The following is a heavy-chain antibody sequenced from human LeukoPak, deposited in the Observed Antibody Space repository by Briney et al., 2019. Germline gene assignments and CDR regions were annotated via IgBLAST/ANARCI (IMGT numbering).Heavy chain of an antibody. CDR1: GGSFSGYY. D-gene: IGHD3-22*01. J-gene: IGHJ4*02. V-gene: IGHV4-34*01. CDR3: ASSSRVHYYDSSAPPGY. CDR2: INHSGST. Sequence: SETLSLTCAVYGGSFSGYYWSWIRQPPGKGLEWIGEINHSGSTNYNPSLKSRVTISVDTSKNQFSLKLSSVTAAGTAVYYCASSSRVHYYDSSAPPGYWGQGTLVTVSS.